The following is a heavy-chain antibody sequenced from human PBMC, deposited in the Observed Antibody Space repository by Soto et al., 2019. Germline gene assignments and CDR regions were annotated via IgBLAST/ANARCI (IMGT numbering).Heavy chain of an antibody. CDR1: GGSISSSSYY. CDR3: ASSPYYDILTGYSPLDYYYYMDV. V-gene: IGHV4-39*01. J-gene: IGHJ6*03. Sequence: SETLSLTCTVSGGSISSSSYYWGWIRQPPGKGLEWIGSIYYSGSTYYNPSLKSRVTISVDTSKNQFSLKLSSVTAADTAVYYCASSPYYDILTGYSPLDYYYYMDVWGKGTTVTVSS. CDR2: IYYSGST. D-gene: IGHD3-9*01.